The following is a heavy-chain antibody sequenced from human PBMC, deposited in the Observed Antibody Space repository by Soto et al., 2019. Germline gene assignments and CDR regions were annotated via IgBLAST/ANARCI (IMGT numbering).Heavy chain of an antibody. CDR2: IIPIFGSA. J-gene: IGHJ6*04. CDR3: ARDSHPPAYIGDIMRWDV. V-gene: IGHV1-69*01. CDR1: GGTFSSHE. D-gene: IGHD2-15*01. Sequence: QVQLGQSGAELKNPGSSVKVSCKASGGTFSSHEISWVRQAPGQGLEVLGGIIPIFGSAIYAQKFQGRFAITADHSPSTSYMELSSLRSEDTAIYFCARDSHPPAYIGDIMRWDVWRKGTTVNVSS.